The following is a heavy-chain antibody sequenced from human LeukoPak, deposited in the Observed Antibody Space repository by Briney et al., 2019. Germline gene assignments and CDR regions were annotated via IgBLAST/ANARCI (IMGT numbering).Heavy chain of an antibody. V-gene: IGHV3-23*05. Sequence: AGTLSLSCAASGFTFSTYNLSWVRQPPGKGLEWIASICCSRCTYYAHSLKGRFTISRDNSKNKLSLQLNTLSAADTAVYYCARLIAARFYYYYGMDVWVGGGTVSVCS. CDR3: ARLIAARFYYYYGMDV. CDR2: ICCSRCT. D-gene: IGHD6-6*01. CDR1: GFTFSTYN. J-gene: IGHJ6*01.